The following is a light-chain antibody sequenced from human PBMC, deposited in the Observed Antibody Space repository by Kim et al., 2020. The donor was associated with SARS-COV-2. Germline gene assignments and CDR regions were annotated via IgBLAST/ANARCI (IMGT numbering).Light chain of an antibody. CDR1: HSLLSNY. CDR2: GAS. V-gene: IGKV3-20*01. J-gene: IGKJ4*01. Sequence: SPGEPATFSCLSSHSLLSNYLSWSHQTPGQAPTLLIYGASPRATVIPDSFSCSVSETDFSLTLSRLDPEDFAMYYCQQYGTSPLTFCGWPKVYIK. CDR3: QQYGTSPLT.